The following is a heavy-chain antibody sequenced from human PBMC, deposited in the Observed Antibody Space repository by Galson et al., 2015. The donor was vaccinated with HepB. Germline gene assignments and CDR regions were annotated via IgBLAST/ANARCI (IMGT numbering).Heavy chain of an antibody. V-gene: IGHV3-23*01. Sequence: SLRLSCAASGFTFSSYAISWVRQAPGKGLEWVSGISGSGGSTYYADSVKGRFTISRDNSKNTLYLQMNSLRADDTAVYYCAKLPSLWSPVDSWGRGTLVTVSS. J-gene: IGHJ4*02. D-gene: IGHD2-2*01. CDR2: ISGSGGST. CDR3: AKLPSLWSPVDS. CDR1: GFTFSSYA.